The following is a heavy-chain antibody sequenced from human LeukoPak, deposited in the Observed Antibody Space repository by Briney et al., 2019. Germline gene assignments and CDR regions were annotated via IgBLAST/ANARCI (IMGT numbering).Heavy chain of an antibody. Sequence: GGSLRLSCAASGFTFSRAWMSWVRQAPGKGLEWVANIKEDGSEDYYADSVKGRFAISKDNAKDSLYLQMNNLRAEDTAMYYCARDADGYEDWGQGTLVIVSS. D-gene: IGHD5-24*01. V-gene: IGHV3-7*01. J-gene: IGHJ4*02. CDR2: IKEDGSED. CDR1: GFTFSRAW. CDR3: ARDADGYED.